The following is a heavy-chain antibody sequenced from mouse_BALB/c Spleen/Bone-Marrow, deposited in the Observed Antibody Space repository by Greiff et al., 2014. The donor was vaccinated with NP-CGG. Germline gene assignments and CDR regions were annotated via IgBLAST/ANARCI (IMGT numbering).Heavy chain of an antibody. J-gene: IGHJ4*01. V-gene: IGHV3-1*02. CDR3: ARFAGTPYTMDY. D-gene: IGHD4-1*01. Sequence: VQLQQSGPDLVKPSQSLSLTCTVTGYSITSDYSWHWIRQFPGNKLEWMGYIHYSGTTVYNPSLKSRISITRDTSNNQFFLQLNSVTTEDTATYYCARFAGTPYTMDYWGQGTSGTVSS. CDR2: IHYSGTT. CDR1: GYSITSDYS.